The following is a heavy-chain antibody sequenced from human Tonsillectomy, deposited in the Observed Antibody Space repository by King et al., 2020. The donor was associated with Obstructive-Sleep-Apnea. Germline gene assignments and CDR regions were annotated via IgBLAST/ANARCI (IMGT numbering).Heavy chain of an antibody. Sequence: VQLVESGGGLVKPGGSLRLSCAASGFTFSSYSMNWVRQAPGKGLEWVSSISSSSSYIYYADSVKGRFTISRDNAKNSLYLQMNSLRAEDTAVYYCARGEGPQLRTFDYWGQGTLVTVSS. V-gene: IGHV3-21*01. CDR3: ARGEGPQLRTFDY. CDR2: ISSSSSYI. J-gene: IGHJ4*02. CDR1: GFTFSSYS. D-gene: IGHD2-2*01.